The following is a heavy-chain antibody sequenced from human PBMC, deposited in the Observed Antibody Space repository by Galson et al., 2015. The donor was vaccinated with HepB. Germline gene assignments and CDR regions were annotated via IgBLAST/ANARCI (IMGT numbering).Heavy chain of an antibody. D-gene: IGHD2-15*01. J-gene: IGHJ4*02. Sequence: SVKVSCKASGGTFSSYAISWVRQAPGQGFEWMGGIIPIFGTANYAQKFQGRVTITADESTSTAYMELSSLRSEDTAVYYCARACSGGSCDGDYWGQGTLVTVSS. CDR2: IIPIFGTA. V-gene: IGHV1-69*13. CDR3: ARACSGGSCDGDY. CDR1: GGTFSSYA.